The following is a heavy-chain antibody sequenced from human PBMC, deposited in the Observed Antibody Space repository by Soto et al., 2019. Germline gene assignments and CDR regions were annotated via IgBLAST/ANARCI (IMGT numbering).Heavy chain of an antibody. D-gene: IGHD3-9*01. CDR1: GFTFSSYA. Sequence: QVQLVESGGGVVQPGRSLRLSCAASGFTFSSYAMHWVRQAPGKGLEWVAVISYDGSNKYYADSVKGRFTISRDNSKSTLYLQTNSLRAEDTAVYYCARDFGYYDILTGPSLPPYFDYWGQGTLVTVSS. J-gene: IGHJ4*02. V-gene: IGHV3-30-3*01. CDR3: ARDFGYYDILTGPSLPPYFDY. CDR2: ISYDGSNK.